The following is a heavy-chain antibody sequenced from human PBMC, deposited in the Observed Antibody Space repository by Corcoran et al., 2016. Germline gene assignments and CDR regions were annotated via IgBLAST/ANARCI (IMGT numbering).Heavy chain of an antibody. CDR1: GGSFSGYY. Sequence: QVQLQQWGAGLLKPSETLSLTCAVYGGSFSGYYWSWIRQPPGKGLEWIGEINHSGSTNYNPSLKSRVTISVYTSKNQFSLKLSSVTAADTAVYYCARGIVVVTAIRFDYWGQGTLVTVSS. D-gene: IGHD2-21*02. CDR2: INHSGST. V-gene: IGHV4-34*01. CDR3: ARGIVVVTAIRFDY. J-gene: IGHJ4*02.